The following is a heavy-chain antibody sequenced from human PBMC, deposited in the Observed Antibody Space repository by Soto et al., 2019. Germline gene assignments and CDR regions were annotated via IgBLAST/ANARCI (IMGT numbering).Heavy chain of an antibody. Sequence: QVQLVQSGAEVKKSGASVKVSCKASGDIFTDYYMHWVRQAPGQGLEWVGWINPNSGGTNYAQNFQGRATITRDSSISTVYMELSSLRPDDTAVYYCARDGVAVAGSQNWLDTWGQGTLVTVSS. J-gene: IGHJ5*02. V-gene: IGHV1-2*02. D-gene: IGHD6-19*01. CDR2: INPNSGGT. CDR3: ARDGVAVAGSQNWLDT. CDR1: GDIFTDYY.